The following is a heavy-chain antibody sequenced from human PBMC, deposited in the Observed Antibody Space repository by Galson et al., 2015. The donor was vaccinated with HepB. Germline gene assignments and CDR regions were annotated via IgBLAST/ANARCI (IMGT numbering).Heavy chain of an antibody. CDR1: GYNFTSYG. D-gene: IGHD6-19*01. V-gene: IGHV1-18*01. J-gene: IGHJ4*02. Sequence: SVKVSCKASGYNFTSYGVSWVRQAPGQGLDWIGWISGYNDDTKYVQKLRGRIILSRDTTTSTAYMELKSLRYDDTAVYYCVRSGQWLDHSPYWGQGTLITVSS. CDR2: ISGYNDDT. CDR3: VRSGQWLDHSPY.